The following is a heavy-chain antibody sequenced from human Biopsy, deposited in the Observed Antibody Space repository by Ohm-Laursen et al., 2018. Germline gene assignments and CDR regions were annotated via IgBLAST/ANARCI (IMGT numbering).Heavy chain of an antibody. Sequence: TLSLTCTVSGDSISTYYWSWIRQPPGKGLQWIGYIYYTGNTDYNPSLQSRVTISVDTSKNHFSLRLRSMTPADKAMYYCARDRGYYSDRTVPGYFDLWGRGTLVTVSS. CDR3: ARDRGYYSDRTVPGYFDL. J-gene: IGHJ2*01. V-gene: IGHV4-59*01. CDR2: IYYTGNT. D-gene: IGHD3-22*01. CDR1: GDSISTYY.